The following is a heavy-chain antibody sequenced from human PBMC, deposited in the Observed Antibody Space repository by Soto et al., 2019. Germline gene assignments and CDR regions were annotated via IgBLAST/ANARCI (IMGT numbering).Heavy chain of an antibody. Sequence: SGPTLVNPTQTLTLTCTFSGFSLSTSGMRVSWIRQPPGKALEWLARIDWDDDKFYSTSLKTRLTISKDTSKNQVVLTMTSMDPVDTATYYCARMARRTTGSSGYFDYWGQGTLVTVSS. D-gene: IGHD1-1*01. V-gene: IGHV2-70*04. J-gene: IGHJ4*02. CDR1: GFSLSTSGMR. CDR2: IDWDDDK. CDR3: ARMARRTTGSSGYFDY.